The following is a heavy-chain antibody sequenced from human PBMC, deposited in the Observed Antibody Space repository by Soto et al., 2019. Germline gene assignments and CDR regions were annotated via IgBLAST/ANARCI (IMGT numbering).Heavy chain of an antibody. V-gene: IGHV4-34*01. CDR3: ARRQRYSYGFYFDY. J-gene: IGHJ4*02. D-gene: IGHD5-18*01. Sequence: SETLSLTCAVYGGSFSGYYWSWIRQPPGKGLEWIGEINHSGSTNYNPSLKSRVTISVDTSKNQFSLKLGSVTAADTAVYYCARRQRYSYGFYFDYWGQGTLVTVSS. CDR2: INHSGST. CDR1: GGSFSGYY.